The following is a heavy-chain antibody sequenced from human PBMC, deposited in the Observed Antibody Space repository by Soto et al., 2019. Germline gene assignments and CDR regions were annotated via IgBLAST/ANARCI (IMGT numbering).Heavy chain of an antibody. Sequence: PGESLKISCKGSGYSFSNYWIGWVRQMPGKGPAWMGIIYPGDSDTKYSPSFQGQVTISADTSISTAHLQWSSLKASDTAMYFCARVGGGQVLDVWGQGTTVTVSS. CDR2: IYPGDSDT. CDR1: GYSFSNYW. J-gene: IGHJ6*02. V-gene: IGHV5-51*01. CDR3: ARVGGGQVLDV. D-gene: IGHD3-16*01.